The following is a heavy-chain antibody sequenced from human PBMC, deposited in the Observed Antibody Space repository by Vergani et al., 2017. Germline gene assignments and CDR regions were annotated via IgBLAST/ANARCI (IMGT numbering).Heavy chain of an antibody. CDR2: ISYDGSNK. CDR1: GFTFSSYG. D-gene: IGHD3-22*01. CDR3: AKDLRYYYDSSGYYWDYGMDV. J-gene: IGHJ6*02. Sequence: VQLVESGGGLVQPGGSLRLSCAASGFTFSSYGMHWVRQAPGKGLEWVAVISYDGSNKYYADSVKGRFTISRDNSKNTLYLQMNSLRAEDTAVYYCAKDLRYYYDSSGYYWDYGMDVWGQGTTVTVSS. V-gene: IGHV3-30*18.